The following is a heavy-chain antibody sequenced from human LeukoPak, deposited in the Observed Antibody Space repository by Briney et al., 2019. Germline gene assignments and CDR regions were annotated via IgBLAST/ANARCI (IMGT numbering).Heavy chain of an antibody. D-gene: IGHD2-15*01. CDR2: IRGDAGDK. V-gene: IGHV3-7*01. Sequence: GGSLRLSCAASGFTFSRYWMAWVRQAPGKGLEWVANIRGDAGDKGYADSVRDRFTISRDNGKNSLYLQMNSLTAEDTAVYYCAEDVHGGLDLWGQGTLVVVSS. CDR3: AEDVHGGLDL. CDR1: GFTFSRYW. J-gene: IGHJ4*01.